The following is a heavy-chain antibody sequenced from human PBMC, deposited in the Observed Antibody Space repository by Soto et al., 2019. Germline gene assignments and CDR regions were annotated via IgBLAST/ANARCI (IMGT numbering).Heavy chain of an antibody. CDR1: GFTISSYG. D-gene: IGHD3-22*01. V-gene: IGHV3-21*01. CDR2: ISSSGSFI. CDR3: ARHLPDGYSSSVEALDM. Sequence: EVQLVESGGGLVKPGESLRLSCAASGFTISSYGMNWVRQAPGKGLEWVSFISSSGSFIYYGDSVKGRFTILRDNVKNSLYLQMNSLRAEETAVYYCARHLPDGYSSSVEALDMGGQGTMVTVSS. J-gene: IGHJ3*02.